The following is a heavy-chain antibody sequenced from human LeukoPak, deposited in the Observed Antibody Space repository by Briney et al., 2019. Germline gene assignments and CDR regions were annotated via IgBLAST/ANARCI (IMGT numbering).Heavy chain of an antibody. J-gene: IGHJ6*02. V-gene: IGHV6-1*01. CDR2: TYYRSKWYN. CDR1: GDIVSSNSAA. D-gene: IGHD2-15*01. CDR3: ARGEGYCSGGSCYPYYYYGMDV. Sequence: SQTLSLTCAISGDIVSSNSAAWNWIRQSPSRGLEWLGRTYYRSKWYNGYAVSVKSRITINPDTSKNQFSLRLNSVTPEDTAVYYCARGEGYCSGGSCYPYYYYGMDVWGQGTTVTVSS.